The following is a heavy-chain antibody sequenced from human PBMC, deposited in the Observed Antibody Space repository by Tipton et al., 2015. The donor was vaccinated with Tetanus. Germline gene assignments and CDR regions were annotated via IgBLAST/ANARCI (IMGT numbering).Heavy chain of an antibody. V-gene: IGHV4-59*12. Sequence: TLSLTCTVSGGSISSYYWSWIRQPPGKGLEWIGYIYYSGSTNYNHSLKSRVTISVDTSKNHFSLKLSSVTAADTAVYYCARVRGGVTKFYDSSGYYGAKTRTLDYWGQGTLVTVSS. CDR1: GGSISSYY. CDR2: IYYSGST. CDR3: ARVRGGVTKFYDSSGYYGAKTRTLDY. D-gene: IGHD3-22*01. J-gene: IGHJ4*02.